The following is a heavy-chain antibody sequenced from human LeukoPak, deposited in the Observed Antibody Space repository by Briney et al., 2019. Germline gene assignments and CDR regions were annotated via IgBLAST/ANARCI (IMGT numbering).Heavy chain of an antibody. CDR2: ISSNGGST. V-gene: IGHV3-64*01. Sequence: GGSLRLSCAASGFTFSSYAMHWVRQAPGKGLEYVSAISSNGGSTYYANSVKGRFTISRDNSKNTLYLQMGSLRAEDMAVYYCARGSRNYYDSSGYYYYWGQGTLVTVSS. D-gene: IGHD3-22*01. J-gene: IGHJ4*02. CDR3: ARGSRNYYDSSGYYYY. CDR1: GFTFSSYA.